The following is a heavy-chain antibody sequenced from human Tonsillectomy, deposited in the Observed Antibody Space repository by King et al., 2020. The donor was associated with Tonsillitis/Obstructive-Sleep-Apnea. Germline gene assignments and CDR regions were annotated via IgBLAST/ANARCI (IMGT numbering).Heavy chain of an antibody. D-gene: IGHD3-3*01. CDR3: AHRPHDFWRGSPDWYFDY. CDR1: GFSLSTSGVG. Sequence: TLKESGPTLVKPTQTLTLTCTFSGFSLSTSGVGVGGIRQPPGKALEWLALMYLDDDNRYRPSLKSRLTITKDTSKNQVVLTMTNMDPVDTATYYCAHRPHDFWRGSPDWYFDYWGQGTLVTVSS. J-gene: IGHJ4*02. V-gene: IGHV2-5*02. CDR2: MYLDDDN.